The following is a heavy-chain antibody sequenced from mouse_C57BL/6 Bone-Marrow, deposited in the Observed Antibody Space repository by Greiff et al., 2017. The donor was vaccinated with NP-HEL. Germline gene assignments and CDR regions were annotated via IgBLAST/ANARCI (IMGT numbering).Heavy chain of an antibody. D-gene: IGHD2-5*01. V-gene: IGHV1-53*01. CDR1: GYTFTSYW. CDR3: ASTPSYYSNYPWFAD. Sequence: QVQLQQPGTELVKPGASVKLSCKASGYTFTSYWMHWVKQRPGQGLEWIGNINPSNGGTNYNEKFKSKATLTVDKSSSTAYMQLSSLTSEDSAVYYCASTPSYYSNYPWFADWGQGTLVTVSA. CDR2: INPSNGGT. J-gene: IGHJ3*01.